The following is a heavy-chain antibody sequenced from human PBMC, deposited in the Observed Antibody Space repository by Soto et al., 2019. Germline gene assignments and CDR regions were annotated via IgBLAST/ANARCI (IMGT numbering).Heavy chain of an antibody. CDR2: ISGSDGST. J-gene: IGHJ4*02. CDR1: GFTFSSYA. V-gene: IGHV3-23*01. CDR3: ASRSSSWYFDY. D-gene: IGHD6-13*01. Sequence: EVQLLESGGGLVQPGGSLRLSCAASGFTFSSYAMNWVRQAPGTGLEWVSVISGSDGSTYYADSVKGRFTISRDNSKNTLNPQLNSLRVEVTAVYYCASRSSSWYFDYWGQGNLVTVSS.